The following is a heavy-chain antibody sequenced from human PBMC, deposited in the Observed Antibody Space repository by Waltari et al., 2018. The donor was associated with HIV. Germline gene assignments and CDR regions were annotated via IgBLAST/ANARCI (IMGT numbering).Heavy chain of an antibody. CDR3: ARRGNNYGDAFDI. J-gene: IGHJ3*02. V-gene: IGHV5-51*03. CDR1: GYAFTTYW. Sequence: EVQLVQSGAEVKKPGESLKISCKASGYAFTTYWIGWVRQMPGKGLECMGLIDPSDSDTKYSPSFQGQVTLSADKSINTAYLHWSSLKAPDTAIYYCARRGNNYGDAFDIWGQGTMVNVS. CDR2: IDPSDSDT. D-gene: IGHD4-17*01.